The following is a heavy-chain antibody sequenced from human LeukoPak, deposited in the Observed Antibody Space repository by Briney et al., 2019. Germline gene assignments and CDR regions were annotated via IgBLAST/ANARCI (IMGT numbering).Heavy chain of an antibody. CDR3: ARVGDYYDSSGYYYNYFDY. D-gene: IGHD3-22*01. J-gene: IGHJ4*02. V-gene: IGHV3-23*01. Sequence: GGSLRLSCAASGFTFSNYAMSWVRQAPGKGLEWVSAISGSGSDTYYADSVKGRFTISRDNSKNTLYLQMNSLRAEDTAVYYCARVGDYYDSSGYYYNYFDYWGQGTLVTVSS. CDR2: ISGSGSDT. CDR1: GFTFSNYA.